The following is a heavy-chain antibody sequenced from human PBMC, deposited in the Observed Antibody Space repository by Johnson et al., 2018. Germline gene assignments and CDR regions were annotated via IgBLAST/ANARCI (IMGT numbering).Heavy chain of an antibody. D-gene: IGHD1-26*01. Sequence: VQLVESGGGLVQPGGSLRLSCAASGFTFSSYWMSWVRQAPGKGLEWVANIKQDGSEKYYVDSVKGRFTISRDNAKNSLYLQMNSLRDEDTAVYYCARDTSGSYLGYFQHWGQGTLVTVSS. CDR3: ARDTSGSYLGYFQH. V-gene: IGHV3-7*01. J-gene: IGHJ1*01. CDR2: IKQDGSEK. CDR1: GFTFSSYW.